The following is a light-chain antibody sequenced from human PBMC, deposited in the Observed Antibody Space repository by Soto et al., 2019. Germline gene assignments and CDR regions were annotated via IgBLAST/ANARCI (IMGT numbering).Light chain of an antibody. CDR1: QSVSSSY. V-gene: IGKV3-20*01. CDR3: QQYGSSPRT. J-gene: IGKJ1*01. CDR2: GAS. Sequence: EIVLTQSPGTLSLSPGERATLSCRASQSVSSSYLAWYQQKPGQAPRLLIYGASSRATGIPDRFSGSGSGTDFTLTISRLELEEFAVYYCQQYGSSPRTFGQGTKV.